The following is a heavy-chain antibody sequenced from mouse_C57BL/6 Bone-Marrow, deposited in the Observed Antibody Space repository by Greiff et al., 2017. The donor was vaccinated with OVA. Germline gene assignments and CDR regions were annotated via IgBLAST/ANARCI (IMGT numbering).Heavy chain of an antibody. CDR3: ARDYDGSSYGYFDV. CDR2: IDPEDGET. D-gene: IGHD1-1*01. Sequence: EVQLQESGAELVKPGASVKLSCTASGFNIKDYYMPWVKQRTEQGLEWIGRIDPEDGETKYAPKFQGKATITADTSSNTAYLQLSSRTAEDTAVDYCARDYDGSSYGYFDVWGTGTTVTVSS. CDR1: GFNIKDYY. V-gene: IGHV14-2*01. J-gene: IGHJ1*03.